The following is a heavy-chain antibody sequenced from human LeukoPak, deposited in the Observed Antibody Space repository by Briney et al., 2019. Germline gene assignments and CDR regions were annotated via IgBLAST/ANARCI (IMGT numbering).Heavy chain of an antibody. J-gene: IGHJ6*02. D-gene: IGHD2-15*01. Sequence: GASVKVSCKASGGTFSSYAISWVRQAPGQGREWMGRIIHILGIANYAQKFQGRVTITADKSTSTAYMELSSLRSEDTAVYYCASSDIVVVVAATHGMDVWGQGTTVTVSS. CDR2: IIHILGIA. CDR3: ASSDIVVVVAATHGMDV. V-gene: IGHV1-69*04. CDR1: GGTFSSYA.